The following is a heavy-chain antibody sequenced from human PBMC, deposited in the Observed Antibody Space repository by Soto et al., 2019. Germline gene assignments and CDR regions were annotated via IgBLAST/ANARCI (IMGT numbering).Heavy chain of an antibody. D-gene: IGHD6-13*01. J-gene: IGHJ4*02. CDR3: ASGLIAEAGLGNFYY. CDR1: GFTVSSNY. CDR2: IYSGGST. V-gene: IGHV3-66*01. Sequence: EVQLVESGGGLVQPGGSLRLSCAASGFTVSSNYMSWVRQAPGKGLEWVSVIYSGGSTYYADSVKGRFTISRDHSKNTLYLQMNSLRAADTAVYYCASGLIAEAGLGNFYYWGQGTLVTVSS.